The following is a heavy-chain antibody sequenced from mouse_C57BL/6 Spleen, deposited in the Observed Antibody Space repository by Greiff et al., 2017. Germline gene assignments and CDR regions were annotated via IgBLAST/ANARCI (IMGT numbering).Heavy chain of an antibody. V-gene: IGHV1-50*01. CDR3: ARPYYSNFDY. D-gene: IGHD2-5*01. J-gene: IGHJ2*01. CDR2: IDPSDSYS. Sequence: QVQLQQPGAELVKPGASVKLSCKASGYTFTSYWMQWVKQRPGQGLEWIGEIDPSDSYSNYNQKFKGKATLTVDTSSSTAYMQLSSLTSEDSAVYYCARPYYSNFDYWGQGTTLTVSS. CDR1: GYTFTSYW.